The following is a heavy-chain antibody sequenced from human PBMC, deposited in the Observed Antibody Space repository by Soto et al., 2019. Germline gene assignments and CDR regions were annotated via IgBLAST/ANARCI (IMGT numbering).Heavy chain of an antibody. CDR2: IDPSDSQT. CDR1: GYSFAGYW. CDR3: ARQIYDSDTGPNFQYYFDS. V-gene: IGHV5-10-1*01. D-gene: IGHD3-22*01. J-gene: IGHJ4*02. Sequence: GESLKISCKGSGYSFAGYWITWVRQKPGKGLEWMGRIDPSDSQTYYSPSFRGHVTISVTKSITTVFLQWSSLRASDTAMYYCARQIYDSDTGPNFQYYFDSWGQGTPGTVS.